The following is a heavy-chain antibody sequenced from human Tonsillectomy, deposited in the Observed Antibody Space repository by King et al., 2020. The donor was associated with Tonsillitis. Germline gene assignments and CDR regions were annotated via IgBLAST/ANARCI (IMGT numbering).Heavy chain of an antibody. Sequence: QLVQSGAEVKKPGASVKVSFKASGYTFTRYDINLVRQATGQGLEWMGWINPNRGNTGYAQKFQGRVTMTRNTSISTAYMELSSLRSEDTAVYYCARGRVVGAKAPIGYWGQGTLVTVSS. V-gene: IGHV1-8*01. CDR2: INPNRGNT. D-gene: IGHD1-26*01. J-gene: IGHJ4*02. CDR1: GYTFTRYD. CDR3: ARGRVVGAKAPIGY.